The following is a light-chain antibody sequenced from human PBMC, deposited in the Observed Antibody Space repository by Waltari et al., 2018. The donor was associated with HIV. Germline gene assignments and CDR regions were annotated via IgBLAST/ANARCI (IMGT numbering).Light chain of an antibody. Sequence: QSVLTQPLSVSGAPGQRVEISCSGSSSNVQINSVYWYQQFPGTAPNLVQHEDEHRPSGIPDRFSGSKSVTSASLVISVLHSDEEADYYCACWDDSLPGPVFGTGTTVTVL. J-gene: IGLJ1*01. CDR3: ACWDDSLPGPV. CDR1: SSNVQINS. CDR2: EDE. V-gene: IGLV1-44*01.